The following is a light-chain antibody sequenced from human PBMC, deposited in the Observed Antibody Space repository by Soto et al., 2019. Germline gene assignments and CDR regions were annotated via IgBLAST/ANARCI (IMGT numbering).Light chain of an antibody. V-gene: IGLV1-44*01. Sequence: QSVLTQPPSASGTPGQRVTISCSGGRSNIGRSTVNWYQQLPGTAPKLLIYGNNQRPSGVPDRFSGSKSVTSASLAISGLQSEDEADYYCATWDDGLSAWVFGGGTQLTVL. CDR2: GNN. CDR1: RSNIGRST. J-gene: IGLJ3*02. CDR3: ATWDDGLSAWV.